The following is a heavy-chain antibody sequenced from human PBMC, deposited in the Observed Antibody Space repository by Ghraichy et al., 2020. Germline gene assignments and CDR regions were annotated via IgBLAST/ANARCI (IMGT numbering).Heavy chain of an antibody. Sequence: GGSLRLSCAASGFTFSSYWMSWVRQAPGKGLEWVANIKQDGSEKYYVDSVKGRFTISRDNAKNSLYLQMNSLRAEDTAVYYCARDNYYREYEAISDYWGQGTLVTVSS. CDR2: IKQDGSEK. D-gene: IGHD3-22*01. CDR1: GFTFSSYW. J-gene: IGHJ4*02. CDR3: ARDNYYREYEAISDY. V-gene: IGHV3-7*01.